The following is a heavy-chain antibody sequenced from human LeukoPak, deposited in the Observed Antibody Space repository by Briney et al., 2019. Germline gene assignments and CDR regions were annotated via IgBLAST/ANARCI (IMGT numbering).Heavy chain of an antibody. Sequence: ASVKVSRKASGYTFTGYYMHWVRQAPGQGLEWMGWINPNSGGTNYAQKFQGRVTMTMDTPISTAYMELSRLRSDDTAVYYCARDWTTVTYTFLYYYMDVWGKGTTVTVSS. CDR3: ARDWTTVTYTFLYYYMDV. V-gene: IGHV1-2*02. CDR1: GYTFTGYY. J-gene: IGHJ6*03. D-gene: IGHD4-17*01. CDR2: INPNSGGT.